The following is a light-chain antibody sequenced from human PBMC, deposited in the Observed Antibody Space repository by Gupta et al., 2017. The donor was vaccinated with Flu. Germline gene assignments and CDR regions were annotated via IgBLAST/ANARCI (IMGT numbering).Light chain of an antibody. V-gene: IGLV3-19*01. CDR3: NSRDSSGNHYV. CDR1: SLRSYY. CDR2: GKN. J-gene: IGLJ1*01. Sequence: QGDSLRSYYASWYQQKPRQAPVLVIYGKNNRPSGIPDRFSGSSSGNTASLTITGAQAEDEADYYCNSRDSSGNHYVFGTGTKVTVL.